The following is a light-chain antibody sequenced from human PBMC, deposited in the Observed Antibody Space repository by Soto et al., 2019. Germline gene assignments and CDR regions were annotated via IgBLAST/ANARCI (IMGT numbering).Light chain of an antibody. V-gene: IGKV1-39*01. CDR1: QNIANY. Sequence: DIQMSQSPSSLSASLGARVTITCRASQNIANYLNWYQQKPGKAPKVLIYAASRLQSGVPSRFSGSGSGTDFTLTISSLQPEDFAVYYCQQYGSSYTFGQGT. J-gene: IGKJ2*01. CDR3: QQYGSSYT. CDR2: AAS.